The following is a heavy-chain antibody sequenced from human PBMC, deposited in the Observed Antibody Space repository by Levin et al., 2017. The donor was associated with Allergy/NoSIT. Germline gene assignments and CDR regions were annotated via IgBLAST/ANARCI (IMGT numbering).Heavy chain of an antibody. D-gene: IGHD3-10*01. CDR3: ARDLMGLLWFGDV. V-gene: IGHV3-66*02. J-gene: IGHJ6*04. CDR2: IYSGGST. CDR1: GFTLRSNY. Sequence: GGSLRLSCAASGFTLRSNYMSWVRQAPGKGLEWVSVIYSGGSTYYADSVKGRFIISRDNSKNTLYLKMNSLRAEDTAVYYCARDLMGLLWFGDVWGKGTTVTVSS.